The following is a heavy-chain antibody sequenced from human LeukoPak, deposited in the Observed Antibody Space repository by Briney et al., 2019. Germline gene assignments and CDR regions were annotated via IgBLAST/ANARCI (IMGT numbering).Heavy chain of an antibody. CDR3: ARHIPVSGQSLYYFDH. D-gene: IGHD6-19*01. V-gene: IGHV1-18*04. J-gene: IGHJ4*02. CDR2: ISPYSGVT. Sequence: ASVKVSCKPSGYTFTSYYLHWVRQAPGQGLEWVGWISPYSGVTKYIEALQGRATLTTDTSTNTAYMELRSLRSDDTAVYYCARHIPVSGQSLYYFDHWGQGTLLTVSS. CDR1: GYTFTSYY.